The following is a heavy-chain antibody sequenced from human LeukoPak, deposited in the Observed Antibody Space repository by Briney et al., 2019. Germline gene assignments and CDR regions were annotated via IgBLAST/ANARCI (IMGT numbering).Heavy chain of an antibody. V-gene: IGHV4-34*01. CDR1: GVSFSAYY. D-gene: IGHD6-19*01. J-gene: IGHJ4*02. CDR2: INHSGST. Sequence: SETLSLTCAVYGVSFSAYYWSWIRQPPGKGLEWIGEINHSGSTNYNPSLKSRVTISVDTSKNQFSLNLNSLTAADTAVYYCARGQWLDNDWGQGTLVTVSS. CDR3: ARGQWLDND.